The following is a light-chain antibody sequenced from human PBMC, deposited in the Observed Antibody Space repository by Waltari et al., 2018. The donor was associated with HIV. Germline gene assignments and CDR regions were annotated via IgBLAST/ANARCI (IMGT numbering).Light chain of an antibody. CDR3: QQSYKTPYT. CDR1: QTVLSY. CDR2: TTS. V-gene: IGKV1-39*01. Sequence: DVQMTQSPASLSASVGDRVTITCRASQTVLSYLNWYQQKPGRAPNLLIYTTSILQSGVPSRFSGSGSATDFTLTISSLQPEDFATYYCQQSYKTPYTFGQGTKVEV. J-gene: IGKJ2*01.